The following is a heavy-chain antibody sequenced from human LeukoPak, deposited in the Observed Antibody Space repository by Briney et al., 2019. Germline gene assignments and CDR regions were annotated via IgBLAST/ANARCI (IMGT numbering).Heavy chain of an antibody. CDR1: GGSISSSSYY. J-gene: IGHJ3*02. Sequence: SETLSLTCTASGGSISSSSYYWIWIRQPAGKGLEWIGRIYTSGNTKYNPSLKSRVTMSVDTSKNQFSLKLTSVTAADTAMYYCTRAWQQLAYGFDIWGQGTMVTVSS. V-gene: IGHV4-61*02. CDR2: IYTSGNT. CDR3: TRAWQQLAYGFDI. D-gene: IGHD6-13*01.